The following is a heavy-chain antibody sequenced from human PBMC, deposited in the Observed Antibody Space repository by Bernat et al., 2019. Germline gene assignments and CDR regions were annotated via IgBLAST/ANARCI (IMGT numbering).Heavy chain of an antibody. D-gene: IGHD3-10*01. V-gene: IGHV3-73*01. CDR2: IRSKANNYAT. CDR3: TSYVVHPLDY. CDR1: GFTFSGST. Sequence: EVQLVESGGGLVQPGGSLKVSCAASGFTFSGSTMHWVRQASGKGLEWVGRIRSKANNYATTYAASVKGRFTISRDDSKNTAYLQMNSLKTEDTAVYYCTSYVVHPLDYWGQGTLVTVSS. J-gene: IGHJ4*02.